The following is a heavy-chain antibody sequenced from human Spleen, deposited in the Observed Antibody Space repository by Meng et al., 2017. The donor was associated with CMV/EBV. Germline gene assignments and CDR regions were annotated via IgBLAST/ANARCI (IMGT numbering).Heavy chain of an antibody. D-gene: IGHD1-26*01. J-gene: IGHJ4*02. CDR3: AKEFVGIVGATAFDY. CDR1: GFTFSTHA. V-gene: IGHV3-30*07. CDR2: ISYDGSSK. Sequence: GESLKISCAGSGFTFSTHAIHWVRQAPGKGLEWVAVISYDGSSKDYTDSVKGRFTISRDNSKNTLYLQMNSLRAEDTAVYYCAKEFVGIVGATAFDYWGQGTLVTVSS.